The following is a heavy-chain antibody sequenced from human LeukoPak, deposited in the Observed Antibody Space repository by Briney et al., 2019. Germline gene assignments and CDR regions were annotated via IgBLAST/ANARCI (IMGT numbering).Heavy chain of an antibody. D-gene: IGHD2-2*01. CDR1: GYTFTGYY. J-gene: IGHJ3*02. CDR2: INPDSGGT. V-gene: IGHV1-2*02. Sequence: GASVQVSCKASGYTFTGYYLQWERQAPGQGLAWMGWINPDSGGTEYAQRFQGRVTMTRDKSISTAYMELSRLRSDDTAVYYCARQPSFDAIDIWGQGTMVTVSS. CDR3: ARQPSFDAIDI.